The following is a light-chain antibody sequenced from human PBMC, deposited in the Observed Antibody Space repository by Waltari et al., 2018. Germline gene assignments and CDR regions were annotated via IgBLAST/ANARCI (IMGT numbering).Light chain of an antibody. CDR2: GVS. CDR3: SSYTSTSTPYNV. CDR1: SSDVGGHDF. V-gene: IGLV2-14*03. J-gene: IGLJ6*01. Sequence: QSALTQPASVSGPPGQSITISCTGTSSDVGGHDFVSWYQQYPGKAPKLIIYGVSDRPSGVSNRFSGSKSGNTASLTISGLQTEDEADYYCSSYTSTSTPYNVFGSGTKVTVL.